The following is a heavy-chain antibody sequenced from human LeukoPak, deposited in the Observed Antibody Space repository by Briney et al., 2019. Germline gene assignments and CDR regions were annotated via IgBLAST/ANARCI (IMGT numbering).Heavy chain of an antibody. J-gene: IGHJ4*02. CDR3: AKLTGTTSY. CDR2: ISGSGGST. D-gene: IGHD1-20*01. CDR1: GFTFSTYA. V-gene: IGHV3-23*01. Sequence: GGSLRLSCAASGFTFSTYAMSWVRQAPGKGLEWVSAISGSGGSTNYADSVKGRFTITRDNSKNTLYPQMDSLRAEDTAVYYCAKLTGTTSYWGQGTLVTVSS.